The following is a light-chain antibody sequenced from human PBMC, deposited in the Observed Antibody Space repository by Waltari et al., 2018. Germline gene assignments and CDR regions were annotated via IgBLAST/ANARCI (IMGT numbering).Light chain of an antibody. J-gene: IGKJ2*01. Sequence: DIQMTQTHSTLSASVGDRVTITCRASQSISSRLAWYQQKPGKAPKLLIYKASSLESGVPSRFSGSVSGTEFTLTISSLQPDDFATYYCQQYNSYPYTFGQGTKLESK. CDR2: KAS. CDR3: QQYNSYPYT. V-gene: IGKV1-5*03. CDR1: QSISSR.